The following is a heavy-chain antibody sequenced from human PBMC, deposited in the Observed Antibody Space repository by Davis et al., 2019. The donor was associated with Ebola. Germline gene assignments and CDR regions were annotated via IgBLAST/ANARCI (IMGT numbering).Heavy chain of an antibody. D-gene: IGHD2-15*01. V-gene: IGHV1-18*01. Sequence: ASVKVSCKASGYTFTSSGISWVRQAPGQGLEWMGWISIHNGQTNYAQKLQGRVTMTTDTSTNTTYMELRTLRSDDTAGYYCAREEVVVVVVAATPGGYYYYGMDVWGQGTTVTVSS. CDR3: AREEVVVVVVAATPGGYYYYGMDV. J-gene: IGHJ6*02. CDR2: ISIHNGQT. CDR1: GYTFTSSG.